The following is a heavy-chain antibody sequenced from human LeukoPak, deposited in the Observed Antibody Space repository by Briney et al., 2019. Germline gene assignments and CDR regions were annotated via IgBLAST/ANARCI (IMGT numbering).Heavy chain of an antibody. Sequence: SETLSLTCAVYGESFSGYYWTWIRQPPGKGLEWIGEIIDTGSTYYNPSLKSRVTISVDTSKNQFSLKLSSVTAADTAVYYCAGGDYYYMDVWGKGTTVTISS. V-gene: IGHV4-34*01. CDR3: AGGDYYYMDV. CDR1: GESFSGYY. CDR2: IIDTGST. J-gene: IGHJ6*03.